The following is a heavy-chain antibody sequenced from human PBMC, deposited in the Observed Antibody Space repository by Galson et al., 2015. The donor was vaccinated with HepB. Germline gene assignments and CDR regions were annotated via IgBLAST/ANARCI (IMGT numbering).Heavy chain of an antibody. J-gene: IGHJ4*02. V-gene: IGHV3-49*03. D-gene: IGHD2-2*02. CDR1: GFTFGDYA. CDR3: TRMDRPQPLLYLTFDY. Sequence: SLRLSCAASGFTFGDYAMSWFRQAPGKGLEWVGFIRSKAYGGTTEYAASVKGRFTISRDDSKSIAYLQMNSLKTEDTAVYYCTRMDRPQPLLYLTFDYWGQGTLVTVSS. CDR2: IRSKAYGGTT.